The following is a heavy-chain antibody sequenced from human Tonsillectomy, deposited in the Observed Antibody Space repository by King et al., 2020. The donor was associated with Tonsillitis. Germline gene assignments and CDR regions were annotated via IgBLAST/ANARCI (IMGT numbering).Heavy chain of an antibody. CDR3: AREACRGDCYADY. D-gene: IGHD2-21*01. V-gene: IGHV4-61*02. CDR1: GGSITSGSFY. Sequence: QLQESGPGLVKPSQTLFLTCTVSGGSITSGSFYWSWIRQPAGKGLEWIGRIDTSGSTKYNPSLESRVTMSVDTSRNQFSLKLSSVTAADTAVYYCAREACRGDCYADYWGQGTLVTVSS. CDR2: IDTSGST. J-gene: IGHJ4*02.